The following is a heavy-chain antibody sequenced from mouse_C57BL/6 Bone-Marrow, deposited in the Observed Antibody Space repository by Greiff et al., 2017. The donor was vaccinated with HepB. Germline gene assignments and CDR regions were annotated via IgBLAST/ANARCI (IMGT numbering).Heavy chain of an antibody. CDR1: GFSFNTYA. CDR3: VRQGRYYCSEAY. CDR2: IRSKSNNYAT. D-gene: IGHD1-1*01. V-gene: IGHV10-1*01. Sequence: EVQGVESGGGLVQPKGSLKLSCAASGFSFNTYAMNWVRQAPGKGLEWVARIRSKSNNYATYYADSVKDRFTISRDDSESMLYLQMNNLKTEDTAMYYCVRQGRYYCSEAYWGQGTLVTVSA. J-gene: IGHJ3*01.